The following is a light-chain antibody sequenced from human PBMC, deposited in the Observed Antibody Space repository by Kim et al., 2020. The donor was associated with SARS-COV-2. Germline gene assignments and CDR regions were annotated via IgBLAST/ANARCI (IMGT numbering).Light chain of an antibody. Sequence: VSPGQTASITCSGDKLGDKYACWYQQKPGQSPVLVIYQDSKWPSGIPERFSGSNSGNTATLTISGTQAMDEADYYCQAWDSSTNWVFGGGTQLTVL. V-gene: IGLV3-1*01. CDR2: QDS. CDR1: KLGDKY. CDR3: QAWDSSTNWV. J-gene: IGLJ3*02.